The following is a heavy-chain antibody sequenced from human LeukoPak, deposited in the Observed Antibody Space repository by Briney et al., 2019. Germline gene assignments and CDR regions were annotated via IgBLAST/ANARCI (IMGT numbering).Heavy chain of an antibody. J-gene: IGHJ5*02. CDR2: ITPIFGTA. D-gene: IGHD3-3*01. V-gene: IGHV1-69*05. CDR1: GGTFSSYA. Sequence: SVKVSCKASGGTFSSYAISWVRQAPGQGLEWMGRITPIFGTANYAQKFQRRVTITTDESTSTAYMEVSSLRSEDTAVYYCASEYYDFWRGSDWFDPWGQGTLVTVSS. CDR3: ASEYYDFWRGSDWFDP.